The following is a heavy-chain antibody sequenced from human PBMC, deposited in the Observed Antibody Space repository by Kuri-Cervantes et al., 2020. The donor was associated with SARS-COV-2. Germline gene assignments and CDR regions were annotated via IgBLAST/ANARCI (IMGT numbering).Heavy chain of an antibody. J-gene: IGHJ4*02. CDR2: INPSGGST. D-gene: IGHD1-26*01. CDR1: GYTFASYY. Sequence: ASVKVSCRASGYTFASYYMHWVRQAPGQGLEWMGIINPSGGSTSYAQKFQGRVTMTRDTSTSTAYMELSSLRAEDTAVYYCASNSGSYRYWGQGTLVTVSS. CDR3: ASNSGSYRY. V-gene: IGHV1-46*01.